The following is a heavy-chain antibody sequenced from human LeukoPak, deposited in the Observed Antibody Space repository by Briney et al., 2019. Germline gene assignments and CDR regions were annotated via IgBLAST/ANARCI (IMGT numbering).Heavy chain of an antibody. CDR3: ARGADGVSSNSRGWFDP. CDR1: GFAFNRHA. D-gene: IGHD2-15*01. J-gene: IGHJ5*02. Sequence: GGSLRLSCAASGFAFNRHAMNWVRRAPGKGLEWVSSISTSSSYIYYADSVRGRFTISRDNAKNSLYLQMNSLRAEDTAVYSCARGADGVSSNSRGWFDPXGQGTLVTVXX. CDR2: ISTSSSYI. V-gene: IGHV3-21*01.